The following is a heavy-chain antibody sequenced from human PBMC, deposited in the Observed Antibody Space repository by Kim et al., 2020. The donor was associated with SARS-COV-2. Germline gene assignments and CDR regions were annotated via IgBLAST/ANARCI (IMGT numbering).Heavy chain of an antibody. Sequence: SETLSLTCTVTGGSISSGFHYWSWIRQHPGKGLEWIGYIYFRGSTYFNPSFKSRVTISVDTSKNQFSLNLSSVTAADTAEYYCAALPRSDYFYMHDFDL. V-gene: IGHV4-31*03. CDR2: IYFRGST. J-gene: IGHJ2*01. CDR1: GGSISSGFHY. D-gene: IGHD3-22*01. CDR3: AALPRSDYFYMHDFDL.